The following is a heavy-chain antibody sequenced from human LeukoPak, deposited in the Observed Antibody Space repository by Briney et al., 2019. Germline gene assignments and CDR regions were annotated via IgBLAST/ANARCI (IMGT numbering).Heavy chain of an antibody. CDR3: AKDRDSGSFRGAFDI. Sequence: GGSLRLSCAASGFTFSSYGMHWVRQAPGKGLEWVALISYDGSNKYYADSVKGRFTISRDNSKNTLYLQMNSLRTEDTAVYYCAKDRDSGSFRGAFDIRGQGTMVTVSS. D-gene: IGHD1-26*01. CDR1: GFTFSSYG. J-gene: IGHJ3*02. V-gene: IGHV3-30*18. CDR2: ISYDGSNK.